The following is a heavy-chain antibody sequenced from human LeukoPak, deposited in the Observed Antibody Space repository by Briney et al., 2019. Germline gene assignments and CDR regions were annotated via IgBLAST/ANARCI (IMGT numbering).Heavy chain of an antibody. J-gene: IGHJ4*02. CDR2: INPKSDIP. CDR1: GYTFTDYY. Sequence: GASVKVSCKASGYTFTDYYILWVRQAPGQGLEWMGWINPKSDIPNYAQKFQGRVTMTRDTSISTAFMELSSLISDDTAVYYCTRSPLYSNFDFDYWGQGTLVTVSS. D-gene: IGHD6-13*01. CDR3: TRSPLYSNFDFDY. V-gene: IGHV1-2*02.